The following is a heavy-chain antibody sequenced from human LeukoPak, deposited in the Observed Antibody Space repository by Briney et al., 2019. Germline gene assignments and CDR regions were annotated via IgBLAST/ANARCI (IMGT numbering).Heavy chain of an antibody. V-gene: IGHV4-39*07. CDR3: ARGYYDSRGYYKGVDY. CDR2: IYYSGST. D-gene: IGHD3-22*01. J-gene: IGHJ4*02. CDR1: GGSISSSSYY. Sequence: PSETLSLTCTVSGGSISSSSYYWGWIRQPPGKGLEWIGSIYYSGSTYYNPSLKSRVTISVDTSKNQFSLKLSSVTAADTAVYYCARGYYDSRGYYKGVDYWGQGTLVTVSS.